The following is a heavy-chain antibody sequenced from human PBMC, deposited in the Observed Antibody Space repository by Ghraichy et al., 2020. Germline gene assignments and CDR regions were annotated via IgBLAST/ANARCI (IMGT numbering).Heavy chain of an antibody. J-gene: IGHJ4*02. Sequence: LSLTCAASGFTFSTYWMHWVRQAPGKGLVWVSRINSGGTITSYADSVKGRFTISRDNANNTLYLQVNSLRAEDTAVYYCTTGDYRHEYWGQGTLVTVSS. CDR1: GFTFSTYW. CDR3: TTGDYRHEY. CDR2: INSGGTIT. V-gene: IGHV3-74*01. D-gene: IGHD3-16*01.